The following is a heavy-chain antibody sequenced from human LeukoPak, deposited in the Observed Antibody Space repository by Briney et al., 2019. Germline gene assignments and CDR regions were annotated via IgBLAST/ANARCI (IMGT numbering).Heavy chain of an antibody. J-gene: IGHJ3*02. CDR3: ARGKVQQFYPPGAFDI. Sequence: SETLSLTCTVSGGSISSGSYYWSWIRQPAGKGLEWIGRIYTSGSTNYNPSLKSRVTISVDTSKNQFSLKLSSVTAADTAVYYCARGKVQQFYPPGAFDIWGQGTMVTVSS. CDR1: GGSISSGSYY. CDR2: IYTSGST. D-gene: IGHD6-13*01. V-gene: IGHV4-61*02.